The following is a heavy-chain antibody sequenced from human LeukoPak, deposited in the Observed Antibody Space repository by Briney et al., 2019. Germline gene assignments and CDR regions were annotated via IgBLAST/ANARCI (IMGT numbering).Heavy chain of an antibody. J-gene: IGHJ4*02. CDR1: GYTFTSYY. V-gene: IGHV1-46*01. Sequence: ASVKVSCKASGYTFTSYYMHWVRQAPGQGLEWMGIINPSGGSTSYAQKFQGRVTMTRDTSTSTAYMELSSLRSEDTAVYYCAREQYYGSGSYYNPGPPFDYWGQGTLVTVSS. CDR2: INPSGGST. D-gene: IGHD3-10*01. CDR3: AREQYYGSGSYYNPGPPFDY.